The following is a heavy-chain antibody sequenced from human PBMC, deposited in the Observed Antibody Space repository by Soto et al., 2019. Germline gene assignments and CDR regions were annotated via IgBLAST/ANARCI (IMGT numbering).Heavy chain of an antibody. CDR1: GGTFSSYT. J-gene: IGHJ4*02. V-gene: IGHV1-69*02. CDR3: DRVCLEAADLPDY. Sequence: QVQLVQSGAEVKKPGSSVNVSCKASGGTFSSYTISWVRQAPGQGLEWMGRIIPLLGIANFALKFQGSVTITADKATSAAYMALISRKSEDIEVSSGDRVCLEAADLPDYWGQGPVAT. CDR2: IIPLLGIA. D-gene: IGHD3-10*01.